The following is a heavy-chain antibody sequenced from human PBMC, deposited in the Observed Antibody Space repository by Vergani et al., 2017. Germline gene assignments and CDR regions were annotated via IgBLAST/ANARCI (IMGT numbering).Heavy chain of an antibody. Sequence: QVQLVESGGGVVQPGRSLRLSCAASGFTFSSYGMHWVRQAPGKGLEWVAVIWYDGSNKYYADSVKGRFTISRDNSKNTLYLQMNSLRAEDTAVYYCARDGGYRGFRPDYYYGRDVWGQGP. CDR2: IWYDGSNK. V-gene: IGHV3-33*01. CDR3: ARDGGYRGFRPDYYYGRDV. CDR1: GFTFSSYG. J-gene: IGHJ6*02. D-gene: IGHD1-26*01.